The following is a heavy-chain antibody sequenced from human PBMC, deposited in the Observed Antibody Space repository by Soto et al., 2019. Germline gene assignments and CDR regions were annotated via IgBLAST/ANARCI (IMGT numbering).Heavy chain of an antibody. CDR1: GFTLSMSA. D-gene: IGHD3-16*02. CDR2: ISDSGDRT. J-gene: IGHJ3*01. CDR3: AKDRGIIVEAGDAFDV. V-gene: IGHV3-23*01. Sequence: PGWSLRLSCASSGFTLSMSAVNWVRQAPGKGLEWVSYISDSGDRTYYADSVKGRFTISRDRSKNTVSLQMDSLRAEDTAVYYCAKDRGIIVEAGDAFDVWGQGTKVTVSS.